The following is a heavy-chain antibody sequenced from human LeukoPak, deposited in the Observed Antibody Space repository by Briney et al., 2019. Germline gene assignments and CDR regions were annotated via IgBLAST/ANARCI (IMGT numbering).Heavy chain of an antibody. Sequence: GGSLRLSCAASGFTFSTYLMHWVRQAPGKGLVWVSRINSDGSSTNLADSVKGRFTISRDNAKNTLYLQMNSLRVEDTAVYYCVRGYCSGGSCYTRDAFDLWGQGTRVTVSS. CDR1: GFTFSTYL. J-gene: IGHJ3*01. V-gene: IGHV3-74*01. CDR3: VRGYCSGGSCYTRDAFDL. CDR2: INSDGSST. D-gene: IGHD2-15*01.